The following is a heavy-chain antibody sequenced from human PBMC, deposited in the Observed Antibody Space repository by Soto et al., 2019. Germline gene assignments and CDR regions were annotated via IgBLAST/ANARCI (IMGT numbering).Heavy chain of an antibody. CDR2: MNPNSGNT. D-gene: IGHD4-17*01. Sequence: QVQLVQSGAEVKKPGASVKVSCKASGYTFTSYDINWVRQATGQGLEWMGWMNPNSGNTGYAQKSQDGLTMTRNTAISTPYMELSSLTSEETAVYYCARTPYGDNVDYWGQGTLVTVSS. CDR3: ARTPYGDNVDY. CDR1: GYTFTSYD. V-gene: IGHV1-8*01. J-gene: IGHJ4*02.